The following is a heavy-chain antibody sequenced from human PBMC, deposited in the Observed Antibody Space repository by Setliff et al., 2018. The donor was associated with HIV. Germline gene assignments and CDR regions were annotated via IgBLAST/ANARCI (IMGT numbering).Heavy chain of an antibody. D-gene: IGHD2-21*02. CDR2: IYTSGST. CDR3: AICGVDCYSLDY. Sequence: PSETLSLTCTVSGGSISSYYWSWIRQPPGKGLEWIGYIYTSGSTNYNPSLKNRVTISVDTSKNTFSLKLSSVAAADTAVYYCAICGVDCYSLDYWGQGTLVTVSS. CDR1: GGSISSYY. J-gene: IGHJ4*02. V-gene: IGHV4-4*08.